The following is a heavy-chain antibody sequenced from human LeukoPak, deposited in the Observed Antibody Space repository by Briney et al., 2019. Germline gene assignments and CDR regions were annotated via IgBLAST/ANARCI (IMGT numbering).Heavy chain of an antibody. CDR2: IIPISGTT. Sequence: SVKVSCKASGGTLNSYVISWVRQAPGQGLEWMGGIIPISGTTNYAQKFQGRVTITADKSTSTAYMELGSLRSEDTAVYYCATLCCGSYYMDVWGKGTTVTVSS. J-gene: IGHJ6*03. CDR1: GGTLNSYV. CDR3: ATLCCGSYYMDV. V-gene: IGHV1-69*06. D-gene: IGHD2-15*01.